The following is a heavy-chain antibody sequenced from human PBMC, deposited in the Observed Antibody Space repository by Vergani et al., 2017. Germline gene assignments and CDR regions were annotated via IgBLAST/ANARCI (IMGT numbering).Heavy chain of an antibody. CDR2: IYYSGST. Sequence: KESGPVLVKPTETLTLTCTVSGFSLSNARMGVSWIRQPPGKGLEWIGYIYYSGSTYYNPSLKSRVTISVDTSKNQFSLKLSSVTAADTAVYYCARETYGDSLDYWGQGTLVTVSS. J-gene: IGHJ4*02. D-gene: IGHD4-17*01. CDR3: ARETYGDSLDY. V-gene: IGHV4-30-4*08. CDR1: GFSLSNARMG.